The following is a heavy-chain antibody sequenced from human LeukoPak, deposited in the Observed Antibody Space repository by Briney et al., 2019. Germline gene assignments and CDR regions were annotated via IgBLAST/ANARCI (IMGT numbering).Heavy chain of an antibody. J-gene: IGHJ4*02. V-gene: IGHV4-34*01. CDR3: ARRLRGWLRDPFDY. CDR2: INHSGST. D-gene: IGHD5-12*01. CDR1: GGSFSGYY. Sequence: SETLSLAWAVYGGSFSGYYWSWIRQPPGKGLAGIGEINHSGSTNYNPSLKCRVTISVDTSKNQFSLKLSSVTAADTAVYYCARRLRGWLRDPFDYWGQGTLVTVSS.